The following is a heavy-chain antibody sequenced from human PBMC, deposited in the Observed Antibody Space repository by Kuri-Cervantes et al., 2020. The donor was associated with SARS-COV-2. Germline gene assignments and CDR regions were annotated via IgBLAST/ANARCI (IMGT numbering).Heavy chain of an antibody. D-gene: IGHD3-10*01. V-gene: IGHV4-39*01. Sequence: SETLSLTCTVSGGSISSSCYYWGWIRQPPGKGLEWIGSIYYSGTTYYNPSLKSRATISADTSKNQFSLKLSSVTAADTGVYYCARYGAGSYYNYYYGMDVWGQGTMVTVSS. CDR3: ARYGAGSYYNYYYGMDV. CDR1: GGSISSSCYY. CDR2: IYYSGTT. J-gene: IGHJ6*02.